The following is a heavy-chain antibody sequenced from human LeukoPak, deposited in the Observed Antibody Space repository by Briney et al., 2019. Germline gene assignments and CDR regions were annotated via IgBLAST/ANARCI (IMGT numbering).Heavy chain of an antibody. V-gene: IGHV1-2*02. CDR3: ARVRGYG. J-gene: IGHJ4*02. CDR2: ISPDSGDT. Sequence: ASVKVSCKASGSSFTGYYMHWVRQAPGQGLEWMGWISPDSGDTNYAQKFQGRVTMTRDTSITTVFMELSRLTSDDTAVYYCARVRGYGWGQGAMVTVCS. CDR1: GSSFTGYY. D-gene: IGHD2-15*01.